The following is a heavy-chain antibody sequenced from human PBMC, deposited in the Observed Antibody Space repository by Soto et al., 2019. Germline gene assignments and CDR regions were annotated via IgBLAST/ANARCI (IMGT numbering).Heavy chain of an antibody. CDR1: GGTFSSYA. Sequence: ASVKVSCKASGGTFSSYAISWVRQAPGQGLEWMGGIIPIFGTANYAQKFQGRVTITADESTSTAYMELSSLRSEDTAVYYCARGYIVVVVAATNYYGMDVWGQGTTVTVSS. CDR2: IIPIFGTA. D-gene: IGHD2-15*01. V-gene: IGHV1-69*13. J-gene: IGHJ6*02. CDR3: ARGYIVVVVAATNYYGMDV.